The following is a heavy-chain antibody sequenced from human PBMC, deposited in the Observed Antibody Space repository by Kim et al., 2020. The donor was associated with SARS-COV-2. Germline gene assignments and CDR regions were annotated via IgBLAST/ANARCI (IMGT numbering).Heavy chain of an antibody. Sequence: GGSLRLSCLGSGFEFSSHWMTWVRQAPGKGLEWVANIKEDGSQTHFADSVKGRFLLSRDNAKKSFYLQMNILSAEDTAVYYCATIVQCGIDSYALRLQDWGQGTLVTVSS. CDR3: ATIVQCGIDSYALRLQD. V-gene: IGHV3-7*03. J-gene: IGHJ1*01. D-gene: IGHD2-21*02. CDR2: IKEDGSQT. CDR1: GFEFSSHW.